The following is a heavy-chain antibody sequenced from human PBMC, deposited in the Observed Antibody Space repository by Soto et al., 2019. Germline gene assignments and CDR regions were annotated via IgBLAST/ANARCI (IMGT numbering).Heavy chain of an antibody. V-gene: IGHV4-34*01. Sequence: QVQLQQWGAGLLKPSETLSLTCAVYGGSFSGYYWSWIRQPPGKGLEWIGEINHSGSTNYNPSLKSRVTISVDTSKNQFSLKLSSVTAADTAVYYCARVKAPRLWNPRNFDYWGQGTLVTVSS. D-gene: IGHD1-1*01. CDR2: INHSGST. CDR3: ARVKAPRLWNPRNFDY. J-gene: IGHJ4*02. CDR1: GGSFSGYY.